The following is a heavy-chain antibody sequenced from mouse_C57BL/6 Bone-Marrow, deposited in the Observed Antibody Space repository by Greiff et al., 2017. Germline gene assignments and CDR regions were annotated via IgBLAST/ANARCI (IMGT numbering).Heavy chain of an antibody. CDR1: GYSITSGYY. Sequence: EVHLVESGPGLVKPSQSLSLTCSVTGYSITSGYYWNWIRQFPGNKLEWMGYISYDGSNNYNPSLKTRISITRNTSKNQFFLKLNSVTTEDTATYYCARNYDGYSYYFDYWGQGTTLTVSS. CDR3: ARNYDGYSYYFDY. D-gene: IGHD2-3*01. CDR2: ISYDGSN. J-gene: IGHJ2*01. V-gene: IGHV3-6*01.